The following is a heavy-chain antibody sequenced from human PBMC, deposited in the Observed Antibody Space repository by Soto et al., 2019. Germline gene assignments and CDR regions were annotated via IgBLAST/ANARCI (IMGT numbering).Heavy chain of an antibody. V-gene: IGHV1-8*01. J-gene: IGHJ4*02. CDR2: LNPNSGST. CDR3: TRGRVYGDFEY. Sequence: ASVKVSCKASGYTFTSYDIKWVRQATGQGLEWMGWLNPNSGSTRTAQKFQGRVTMTSNTSISAVYMELSSLTSEDTAVYYCTRGRVYGDFEYWGQGTLVTVS. D-gene: IGHD4-17*01. CDR1: GYTFTSYD.